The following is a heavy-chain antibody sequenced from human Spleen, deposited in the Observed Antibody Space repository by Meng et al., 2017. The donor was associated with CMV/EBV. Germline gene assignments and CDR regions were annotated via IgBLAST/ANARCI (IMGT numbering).Heavy chain of an antibody. V-gene: IGHV3-23*03. CDR3: AKDKDYYGMDV. CDR1: GFTFSNYA. J-gene: IGHJ6*02. Sequence: GESLKISCAASGFTFSNYAMSWVRQAPGKGLEWVSVVYSGGIRTYYADSVKGRFTISRENPKNTVYLQMNSLRAEDTAVYYCAKDKDYYGMDVWGQGTTVTVSS. CDR2: VYSGGIRT.